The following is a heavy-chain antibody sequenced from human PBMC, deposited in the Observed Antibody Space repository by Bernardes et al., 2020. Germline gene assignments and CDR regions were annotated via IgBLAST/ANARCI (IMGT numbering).Heavy chain of an antibody. Sequence: GGSLRLSCAASGFTFSSYAMAWVRQAPGKGLKWVSAISGSGGSTYYADSVKGRFSISRDNSKNTLYLQMNSLRAEDTAVYYCAKDLSVEGYRYFDSWGRGTLVTVSS. J-gene: IGHJ2*01. V-gene: IGHV3-23*01. CDR3: AKDLSVEGYRYFDS. CDR1: GFTFSSYA. CDR2: ISGSGGST.